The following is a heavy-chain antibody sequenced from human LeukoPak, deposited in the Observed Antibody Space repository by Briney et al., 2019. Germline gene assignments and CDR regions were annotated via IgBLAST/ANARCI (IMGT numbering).Heavy chain of an antibody. CDR1: GGSISSYY. V-gene: IGHV4-59*12. CDR3: AREESGYSYGLYYYYYMDV. CDR2: IYYSGST. D-gene: IGHD5-18*01. Sequence: TSETLSLTCTVSGGSISSYYWSWIRQPPGKGLEWIGYIYYSGSTNYNPSLKSRISISVDTSKNQFSLKLSSVTAADTAVYYCAREESGYSYGLYYYYYMDVWGRGTTVTISS. J-gene: IGHJ6*03.